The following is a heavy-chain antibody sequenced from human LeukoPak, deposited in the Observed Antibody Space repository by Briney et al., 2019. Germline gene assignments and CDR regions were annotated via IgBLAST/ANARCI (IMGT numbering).Heavy chain of an antibody. D-gene: IGHD6-19*01. V-gene: IGHV3-23*01. Sequence: GFLRLSFSASGFNFSHYAKRWVRPAPGKGLEGVSAISGSGGSTYYPDSVKGRFTISRDNSKNTLYLQMNSLRAEDTAVYYCAKQRGQWLVIDYWGQGTLVTVSS. CDR3: AKQRGQWLVIDY. J-gene: IGHJ4*02. CDR2: ISGSGGST. CDR1: GFNFSHYA.